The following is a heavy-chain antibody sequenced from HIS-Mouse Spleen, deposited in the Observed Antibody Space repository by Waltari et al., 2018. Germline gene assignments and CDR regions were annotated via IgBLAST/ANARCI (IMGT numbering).Heavy chain of an antibody. V-gene: IGHV4-39*07. Sequence: QLQLQESGPGLVTPSETLSLTCTVSGGSISSSSYYWGWIRRPPGKGLEWIGSIYYSGSTYYNPSLKSRVTISVDTSKNQFSLKLSSVTAADTAVYYCAREIPYSSSWYDWYFDLWGRGTLVTVSS. CDR1: GGSISSSSYY. CDR2: IYYSGST. D-gene: IGHD6-13*01. CDR3: AREIPYSSSWYDWYFDL. J-gene: IGHJ2*01.